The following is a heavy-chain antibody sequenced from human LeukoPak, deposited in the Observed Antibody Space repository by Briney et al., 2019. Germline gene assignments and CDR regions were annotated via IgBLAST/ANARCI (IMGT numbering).Heavy chain of an antibody. J-gene: IGHJ5*02. Sequence: GGSLRLSCAASGFTFSSYSMTWVRQAPGKGLEWVSSISSSSSYIYYADSVKGRFTISRDNAKNSLYLQMNSLRAEDTAVYYCARDRDSSGWYGEGWFDPWGQGTLVTVSS. CDR3: ARDRDSSGWYGEGWFDP. D-gene: IGHD6-19*01. CDR2: ISSSSSYI. V-gene: IGHV3-21*01. CDR1: GFTFSSYS.